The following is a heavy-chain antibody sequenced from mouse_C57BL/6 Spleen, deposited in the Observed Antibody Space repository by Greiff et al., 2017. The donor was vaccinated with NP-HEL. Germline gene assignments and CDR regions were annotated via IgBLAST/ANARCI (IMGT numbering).Heavy chain of an antibody. CDR1: GYAFSSSW. Sequence: VQLQQSGPELVKPGASVKISCKASGYAFSSSWMNWVKQRPGKGLEWIGRIYPGDGDTNYNGKFKGKATLTADKSSSTAYMQLSSLTSEDSAVYFCAKEGDDYDDATFFAYWGQGTLVTVSA. CDR3: AKEGDDYDDATFFAY. V-gene: IGHV1-82*01. J-gene: IGHJ3*01. D-gene: IGHD2-4*01. CDR2: IYPGDGDT.